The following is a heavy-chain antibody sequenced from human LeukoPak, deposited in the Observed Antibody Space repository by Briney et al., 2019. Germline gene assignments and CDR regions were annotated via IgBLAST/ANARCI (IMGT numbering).Heavy chain of an antibody. CDR2: IYWDDDK. J-gene: IGHJ5*02. CDR3: AHNLDVSRDIAVAPFDP. CDR1: GFPLSTSGVG. V-gene: IGHV2-5*02. Sequence: GSGPTLVKPTQTLTLTCTFSGFPLSTSGVGVGWIRQPPGKALEWLALIYWDDDKRYSPSLKSRLTITKDTSKNQVVLTMTNMDPVDTATYYCAHNLDVSRDIAVAPFDPWGQGTLVTVSS. D-gene: IGHD6-19*01.